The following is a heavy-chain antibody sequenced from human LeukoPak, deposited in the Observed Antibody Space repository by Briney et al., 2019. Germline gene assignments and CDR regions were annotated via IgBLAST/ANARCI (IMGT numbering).Heavy chain of an antibody. CDR2: IKTKSEGGTT. Sequence: PGRSLRLSCAASGFTVSNAWMIWVRQAPGKGLEWVGRIKTKSEGGTTDCAAPVKGRFTISRDDSKNTLYLQMNSLKTEDTAVYYCTTDPEMATINYFDYWGQGTLVTVSS. J-gene: IGHJ4*02. CDR1: GFTVSNAW. V-gene: IGHV3-15*01. D-gene: IGHD5-24*01. CDR3: TTDPEMATINYFDY.